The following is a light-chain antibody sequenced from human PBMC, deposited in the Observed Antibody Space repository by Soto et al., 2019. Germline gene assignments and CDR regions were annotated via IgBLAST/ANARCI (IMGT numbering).Light chain of an antibody. J-gene: IGLJ1*01. Sequence: QSVLTQPPSVSAAPGQKVTISCSGSSSNIGGNSVSWYQQLPGTAPKLLIHRTFQRPSGVPARFSGSKSDTSASLAISGLQSEDEADYYCAAWDDTLDEYVFGTGTKVTVL. CDR2: RTF. V-gene: IGLV1-44*01. CDR3: AAWDDTLDEYV. CDR1: SSNIGGNS.